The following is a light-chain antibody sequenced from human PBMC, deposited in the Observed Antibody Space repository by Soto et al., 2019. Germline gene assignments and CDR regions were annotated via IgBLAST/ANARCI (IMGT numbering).Light chain of an antibody. V-gene: IGKV1-39*01. CDR1: QSISSY. Sequence: DIPMTQSPSSLSASVGDRVTITCRASQSISSYLNWYQQKPGKAPKLLIYAASSLQSGVPSRFSGSGSGTEFTLTISSLQPEDFATYYCQQSYSTPPFTFGPGTKVDI. CDR2: AAS. J-gene: IGKJ3*01. CDR3: QQSYSTPPFT.